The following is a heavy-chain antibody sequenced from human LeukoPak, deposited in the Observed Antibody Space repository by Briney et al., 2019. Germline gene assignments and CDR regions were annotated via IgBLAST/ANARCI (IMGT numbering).Heavy chain of an antibody. V-gene: IGHV4-34*01. CDR3: ARDGVLAVTTPPGNV. Sequence: SETLSLTCAVYGGSFIGYYWSWIRQPPGKGLEWIGEINHSGSTNYNPSLKSRVTISVDTSKNQFSLKLSSVTAADTAVYYCARDGVLAVTTPPGNVWGKGTTATVSS. CDR2: INHSGST. CDR1: GGSFIGYY. J-gene: IGHJ6*04. D-gene: IGHD4-17*01.